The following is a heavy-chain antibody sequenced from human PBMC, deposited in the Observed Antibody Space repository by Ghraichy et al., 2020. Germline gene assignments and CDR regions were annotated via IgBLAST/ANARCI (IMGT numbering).Heavy chain of an antibody. CDR3: ARDSDLPLRPVTTGLRD. J-gene: IGHJ4*02. V-gene: IGHV6-1*01. Sequence: SQTLSLTCAISGDSVSNNSAAWNWIRQSPSRGLEWLGRTYYRSKWYNHYAVSVKSRITINPDTSKNQFSLQLNSVTPEDTAVYYCARDSDLPLRPVTTGLRDWGQGTLVTVSS. D-gene: IGHD2/OR15-2a*01. CDR1: GDSVSNNSAA. CDR2: TYYRSKWYN.